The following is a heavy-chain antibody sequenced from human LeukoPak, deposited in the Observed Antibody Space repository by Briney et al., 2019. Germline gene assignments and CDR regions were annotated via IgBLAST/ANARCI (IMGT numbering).Heavy chain of an antibody. Sequence: PGGSLRLSCAASGFTFSSYAMSWVRQAPGKGLEWVSAISGSGGSTYYADSVKGRFTISRDNSKNTLYLQMNSLRAEDTAVYYCAKGGRLGVYYYYYGMDVWGQGTTVTVSS. J-gene: IGHJ6*02. D-gene: IGHD3-22*01. CDR2: ISGSGGST. CDR1: GFTFSSYA. V-gene: IGHV3-23*01. CDR3: AKGGRLGVYYYYYGMDV.